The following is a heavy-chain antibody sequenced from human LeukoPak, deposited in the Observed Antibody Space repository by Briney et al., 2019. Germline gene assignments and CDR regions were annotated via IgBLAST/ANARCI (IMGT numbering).Heavy chain of an antibody. Sequence: PSETLSLTCSVSGASIRSGDHHWSWLRQSPGKGLEWIGYIYFSGSRSSNPSLRSRLTISVDTSKNQFSLKLNSVTAADTALYYCARGGGGYTLYSFDYWGQGALVTVSS. CDR2: IYFSGSR. J-gene: IGHJ4*02. CDR3: ARGGGGYTLYSFDY. V-gene: IGHV4-30-4*08. D-gene: IGHD3-22*01. CDR1: GASIRSGDHH.